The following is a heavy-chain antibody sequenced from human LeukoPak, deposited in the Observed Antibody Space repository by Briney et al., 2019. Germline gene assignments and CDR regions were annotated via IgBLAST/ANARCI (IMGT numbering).Heavy chain of an antibody. D-gene: IGHD3-10*01. V-gene: IGHV1-2*02. Sequence: ASVKVSCKASGYTFTGYYMHWVRQAPGQGLEWMGWINPNSGGTNYAQKFQGRVTMTRDTSISTAYMELSRLRSDDTAVYYCARAGFGESNGYFQHWGQGTLVTVSS. CDR3: ARAGFGESNGYFQH. CDR2: INPNSGGT. CDR1: GYTFTGYY. J-gene: IGHJ1*01.